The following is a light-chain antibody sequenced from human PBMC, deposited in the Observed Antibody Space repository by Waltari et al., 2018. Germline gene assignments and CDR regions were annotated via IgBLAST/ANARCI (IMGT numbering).Light chain of an antibody. Sequence: DIQMTQSPSTLSASVGDRVTITCRASQSISTWVAWYQQKPGKAPKLLIYKASSLESGVPSRFSGSGSGTEFTLTISSLQPDDFATYYCQYSTTFVQGTKVEIK. CDR1: QSISTW. V-gene: IGKV1-5*03. CDR3: QYSTT. J-gene: IGKJ1*01. CDR2: KAS.